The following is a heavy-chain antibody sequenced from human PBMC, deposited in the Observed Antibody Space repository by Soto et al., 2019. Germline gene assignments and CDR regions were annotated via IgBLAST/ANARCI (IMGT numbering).Heavy chain of an antibody. CDR3: ARDESTVVGPELDY. CDR2: ISGYNGNT. D-gene: IGHD2-2*01. J-gene: IGHJ4*02. V-gene: IGHV1-18*01. Sequence: ASVKVSCKASGYTFTNYGINWVRQAPRQGLEWVAWISGYNGNTNYAQKVQGRVTMTTDTSTSTAYMELRSLRSDDTAVYYCARDESTVVGPELDYWGQGTLVTVSS. CDR1: GYTFTNYG.